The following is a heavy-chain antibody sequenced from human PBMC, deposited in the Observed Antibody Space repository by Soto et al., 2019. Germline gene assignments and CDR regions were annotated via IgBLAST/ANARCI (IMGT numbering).Heavy chain of an antibody. D-gene: IGHD5-12*01. CDR1: GFTFSSYS. CDR3: AREGGATIMVGYYYYGMDV. CDR2: ISSSSSYI. Sequence: GGSLRLSCAASGFTFSSYSMNWVRQAPGKGLEWVSSISSSSSYIYYADSVKGRFTISRDNAKNSLYLQMNSLRAEDTAVYYCAREGGATIMVGYYYYGMDVWGQGTTVTFSS. V-gene: IGHV3-21*01. J-gene: IGHJ6*02.